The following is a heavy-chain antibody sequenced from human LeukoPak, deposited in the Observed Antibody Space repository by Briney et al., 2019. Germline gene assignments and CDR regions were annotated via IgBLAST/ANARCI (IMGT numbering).Heavy chain of an antibody. CDR1: GFTFSTYW. V-gene: IGHV3-33*05. D-gene: IGHD3-22*01. J-gene: IGHJ4*02. CDR2: ISYDGSNK. Sequence: GGSLRLSCAGSGFTFSTYWMSWVRQAPGKGLEWVAVISYDGSNKYYADSVKGRFTISRDNSKNTLYLQMNSLRAEDTAVYYCARGTYYYDSSAPDYWGQGTLVTVSS. CDR3: ARGTYYYDSSAPDY.